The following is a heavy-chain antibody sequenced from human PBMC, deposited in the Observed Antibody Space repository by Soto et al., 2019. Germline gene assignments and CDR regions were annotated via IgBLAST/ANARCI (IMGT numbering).Heavy chain of an antibody. CDR3: ARGVAAAGAGRYYYGMDV. D-gene: IGHD6-13*01. J-gene: IGHJ6*02. CDR1: GFTFSSYD. Sequence: GGSLRLSCAASGFTFSSYDMHWVRQATGKGLEWVSAIGTAGDTYYPGSVKGRFTISRENAKNSLYLQMNSLRAGDTAVYYCARGVAAAGAGRYYYGMDVWGQGTTVTVSS. V-gene: IGHV3-13*01. CDR2: IGTAGDT.